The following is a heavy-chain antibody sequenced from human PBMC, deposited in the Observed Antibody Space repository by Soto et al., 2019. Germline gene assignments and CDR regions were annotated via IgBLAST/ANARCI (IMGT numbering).Heavy chain of an antibody. CDR3: ANPHFYYYDPPAAFHL. CDR2: ISGSGGST. V-gene: IGHV3-23*01. CDR1: GFTFSSYA. D-gene: IGHD3-22*01. J-gene: IGHJ3*01. Sequence: PGGSLRLSCAASGFTFSSYAMSWVRQAPGKGLEWVSAISGSGGSTYYADSVKGRFTISRDNSKNTLYLQMTSLRADDTAAHYCANPHFYYYDPPAAFHLWGQGTIVTVS.